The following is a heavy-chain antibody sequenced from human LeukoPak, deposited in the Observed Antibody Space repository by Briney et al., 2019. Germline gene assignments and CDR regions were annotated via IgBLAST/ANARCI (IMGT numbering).Heavy chain of an antibody. CDR1: GYTFTSYG. CDR2: ISAYNGNT. J-gene: IGHJ3*02. V-gene: IGHV1-18*01. D-gene: IGHD3-22*01. Sequence: GASVKVSCKASGYTFTSYGISWVRQAPGQGLEWMGWISAYNGNTNYAQKLQGRVTMTTDTSTSTAYMELRSLRSDDTAVYYCARVVYYYDSSGYFAFDIWGQGTMVTVSS. CDR3: ARVVYYYDSSGYFAFDI.